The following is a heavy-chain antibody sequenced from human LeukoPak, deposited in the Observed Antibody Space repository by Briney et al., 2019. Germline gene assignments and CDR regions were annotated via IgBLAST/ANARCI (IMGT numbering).Heavy chain of an antibody. CDR3: ARRANDFWSGIYYYYMDV. D-gene: IGHD3-3*01. V-gene: IGHV5-51*01. CDR2: IYPGDSDT. CDR1: GYSFTSYW. Sequence: GESLKISCKGSGYSFTSYWIGWVRQMPGKGLEWMGIIYPGDSDTRYSPSFQVQVTISADKSISTAYLQWSSLKASDTAMYYCARRANDFWSGIYYYYMDVWGKGTTVTVSS. J-gene: IGHJ6*03.